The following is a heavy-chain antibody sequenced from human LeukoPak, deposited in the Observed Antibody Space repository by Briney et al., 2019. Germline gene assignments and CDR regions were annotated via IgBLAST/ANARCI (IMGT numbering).Heavy chain of an antibody. Sequence: SETLSLTCTVSGVSISSSGYYWSWIRQHPGKGLEWIAYISRSGDTYYNPSRRSRLIRSIDTSTHQFFLRLTSVTAADTAVYYCAREGSSGYDFDYWGQGTLVTVSS. CDR1: GVSISSSGYY. D-gene: IGHD5-12*01. V-gene: IGHV4-31*03. CDR2: ISRSGDT. CDR3: AREGSSGYDFDY. J-gene: IGHJ4*02.